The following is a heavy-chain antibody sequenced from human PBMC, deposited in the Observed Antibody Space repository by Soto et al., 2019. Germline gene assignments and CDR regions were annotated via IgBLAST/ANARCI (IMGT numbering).Heavy chain of an antibody. CDR1: GFTFSSYA. J-gene: IGHJ6*02. CDR3: ARELAAAGNGWGLTKEYYYYYYGMDV. Sequence: GGSLRLSCAASGFTFSSYAMHWVRQAPGKGLEWVAVISYDGSNKYYADSVKGRFTISRDNSKNTLYLQMNSLRAEDTAVYYCARELAAAGNGWGLTKEYYYYYYGMDVWGQGTTVTVSS. D-gene: IGHD6-13*01. CDR2: ISYDGSNK. V-gene: IGHV3-30-3*01.